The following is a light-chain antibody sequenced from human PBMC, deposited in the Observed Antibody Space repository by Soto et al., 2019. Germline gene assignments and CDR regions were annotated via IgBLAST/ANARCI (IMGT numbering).Light chain of an antibody. CDR1: QSISSY. CDR3: QQYISWPYLT. J-gene: IGKJ4*01. Sequence: DIQMTQSPSSLSASVGDRVTITCRASQSISSYLNWYQQKPGKAPKLLIYAASNLQSGVPSRFSGSGSGTDFTLTISSLQPEDFAVYFCQQYISWPYLTFGGGTKVEIK. CDR2: AAS. V-gene: IGKV1-39*01.